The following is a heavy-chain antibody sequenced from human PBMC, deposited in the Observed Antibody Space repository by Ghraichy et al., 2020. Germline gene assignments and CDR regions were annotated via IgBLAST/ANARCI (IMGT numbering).Heavy chain of an antibody. CDR2: ILNDGGNK. CDR1: GFTFSSYG. J-gene: IGHJ4*02. CDR3: AKDWSSGSYYSDY. V-gene: IGHV3-30*18. D-gene: IGHD3-10*01. Sequence: GGSLRLSCVVSGFTFSSYGMHWVRQAPGKGLEWVAIILNDGGNKNYADSVKGRFTISRDNSKNTLYLQMNSLRAEDTAVYYCAKDWSSGSYYSDYWGRGTLVTVSS.